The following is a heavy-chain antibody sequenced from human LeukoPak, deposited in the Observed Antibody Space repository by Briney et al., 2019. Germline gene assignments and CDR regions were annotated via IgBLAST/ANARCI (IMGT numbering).Heavy chain of an antibody. J-gene: IGHJ4*02. D-gene: IGHD1-14*01. CDR3: ARLRDHTIDY. CDR1: GFSFPSYW. Sequence: GESLKISCKGSGFSFPSYWIGWVRQMPGKGLEWMGIIYPGDSDTRYSPSFQGQVTISVDKSISTAYLQWSSLMASDTAMYYCARLRDHTIDYWGQGTLVTVSS. V-gene: IGHV5-51*03. CDR2: IYPGDSDT.